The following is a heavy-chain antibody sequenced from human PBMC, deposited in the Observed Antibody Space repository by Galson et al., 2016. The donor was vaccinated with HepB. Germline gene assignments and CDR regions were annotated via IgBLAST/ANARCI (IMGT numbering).Heavy chain of an antibody. V-gene: IGHV3-30*18. CDR3: AKDRSWADDYEGSGYYYGYGMDV. J-gene: IGHJ6*02. Sequence: SLRLSCAASGVTFGSYGMNWVRQAPGKGLEWLAVVSYDGSKKDYGDDVKGRFTISRDNSKNTLYLQMNNLSAEDTAVYYCAKDRSWADDYEGSGYYYGYGMDVWGQGTTVTVSS. CDR1: GVTFGSYG. D-gene: IGHD3-22*01. CDR2: VSYDGSKK.